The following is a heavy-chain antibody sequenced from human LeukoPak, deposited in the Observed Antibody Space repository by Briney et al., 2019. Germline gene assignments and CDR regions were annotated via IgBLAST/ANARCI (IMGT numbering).Heavy chain of an antibody. Sequence: ASVKVSCKASGYTFTIYYMHWVRQAPGQGLEWMGIINPSGGSTSYAQKFQGRVTMTRDTSTSTVYMELSSLRSEDTAVYYCARDRAAYCGGDCYSAGLVYGGQGTLVTVSS. V-gene: IGHV1-46*01. CDR3: ARDRAAYCGGDCYSAGLVY. CDR1: GYTFTIYY. D-gene: IGHD2-21*02. CDR2: INPSGGST. J-gene: IGHJ4*02.